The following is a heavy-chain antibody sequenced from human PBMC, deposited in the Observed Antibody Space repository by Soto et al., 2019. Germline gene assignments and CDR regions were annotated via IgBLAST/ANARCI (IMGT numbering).Heavy chain of an antibody. CDR1: GFTFSDYA. CDR2: ISSSSYYI. J-gene: IGHJ3*02. V-gene: IGHV3-21*01. CDR3: AREKQDEAFDI. Sequence: PGGSLRLSCAASGFTFSDYAMNWVRQAPGKGLEWVSSISSSSYYIYYADSMKGRFTISRDNAKNSLYLQMNSLRAEDTAVYYCAREKQDEAFDIWGQGTMVTVSS.